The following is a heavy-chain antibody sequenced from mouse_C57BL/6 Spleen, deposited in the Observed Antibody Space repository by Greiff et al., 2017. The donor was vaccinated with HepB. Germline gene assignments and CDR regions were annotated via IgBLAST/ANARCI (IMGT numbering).Heavy chain of an antibody. CDR1: GYAFSSSW. J-gene: IGHJ4*01. Sequence: VKLQQSGPELVKPGASVKISCKASGYAFSSSWMNWVKQRPGKGLEWIGRIYPGDGDTNYNGKFKGKATLTADKSSSTAYMQLSSLTSEDSAVYFCARGEGWAFYAMDYWGQGTSVTVSS. D-gene: IGHD3-3*01. CDR2: IYPGDGDT. V-gene: IGHV1-82*01. CDR3: ARGEGWAFYAMDY.